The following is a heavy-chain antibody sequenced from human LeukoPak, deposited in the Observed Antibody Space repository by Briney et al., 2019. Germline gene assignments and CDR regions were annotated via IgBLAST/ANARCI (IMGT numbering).Heavy chain of an antibody. Sequence: SETLSLTCTVSGGSISSSSYYWGWIRQPPGKGLEWIGSIYYSGSTYYNPSLKSRVTISVDTSKNQFSLKLSSVTAADTAVYYRARVRGYRGGFDYWAREPWSPSPQ. CDR1: GGSISSSSYY. J-gene: IGHJ4*02. CDR3: ARVRGYRGGFDY. D-gene: IGHD2-15*01. V-gene: IGHV4-39*07. CDR2: IYYSGST.